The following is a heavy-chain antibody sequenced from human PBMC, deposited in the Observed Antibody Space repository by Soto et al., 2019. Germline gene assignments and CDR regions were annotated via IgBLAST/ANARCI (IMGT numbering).Heavy chain of an antibody. Sequence: QVQLVQSGAEVKKPGASVKVSCKASGYTFTSYGISWVRQAPGQGLEWMGWISAYNGNTNYAQKLQGRVTMPADTATSEGDRELRSLRSDDTAVYYCARESPQYYYGSGSYSQGRGIDCGGQGALVTVSS. CDR3: ARESPQYYYGSGSYSQGRGIDC. D-gene: IGHD3-10*01. J-gene: IGHJ4*02. V-gene: IGHV1-18*04. CDR1: GYTFTSYG. CDR2: ISAYNGNT.